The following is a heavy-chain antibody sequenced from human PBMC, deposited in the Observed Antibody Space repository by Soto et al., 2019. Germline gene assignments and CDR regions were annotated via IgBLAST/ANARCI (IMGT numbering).Heavy chain of an antibody. D-gene: IGHD3-22*01. CDR3: ARLSYDSSGYYSAHFDY. Sequence: SETLSLTCTVSGGSISSSSYYWGWIRQPPGKGLEWIGSIYYSGSTYYNPSLKSRVTISVDTSKNQFSLKLSSVTAADTAVYYCARLSYDSSGYYSAHFDYWGQGTLVTVSS. CDR1: GGSISSSSYY. CDR2: IYYSGST. J-gene: IGHJ4*02. V-gene: IGHV4-39*01.